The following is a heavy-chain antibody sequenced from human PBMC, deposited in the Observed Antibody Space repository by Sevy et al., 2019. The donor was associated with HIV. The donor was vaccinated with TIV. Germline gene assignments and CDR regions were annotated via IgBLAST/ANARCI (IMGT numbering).Heavy chain of an antibody. CDR2: ISGSGTRT. CDR3: AKGGGGHYDPDEIGYYFYYYNMDV. D-gene: IGHD3-22*01. J-gene: IGHJ6*03. CDR1: GFSFDSYG. V-gene: IGHV3-23*01. Sequence: GGSLRLSCAVSGFSFDSYGMTWVRQAPGKGLEWVSGISGSGTRTYYADSVKGRFIISRDNSKNTLYLQMNSLRNEDTAIYYCAKGGGGHYDPDEIGYYFYYYNMDVWGKGTTVTVS.